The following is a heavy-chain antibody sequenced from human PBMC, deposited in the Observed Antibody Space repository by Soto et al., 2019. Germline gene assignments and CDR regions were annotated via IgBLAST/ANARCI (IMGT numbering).Heavy chain of an antibody. CDR3: ARDLWVEPELYYYGMDV. D-gene: IGHD1-1*01. CDR1: GDSVSSADYY. J-gene: IGHJ6*02. V-gene: IGHV4-30-4*01. CDR2: IFYSGTT. Sequence: SETLSLTCTVSGDSVSSADYYWSWIRQTPGKGLEWIGHIFYSGTTYYNPSLKSRLTISVDTSKNHFSLRLTSVTAADTAVYYCARDLWVEPELYYYGMDVWGQGTTVTVSS.